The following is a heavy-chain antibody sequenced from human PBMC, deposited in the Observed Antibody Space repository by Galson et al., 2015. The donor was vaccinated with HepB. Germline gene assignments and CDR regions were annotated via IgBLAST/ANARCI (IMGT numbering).Heavy chain of an antibody. CDR3: AKGLRRGDSNYSYYYAMDV. V-gene: IGHV3-30*02. Sequence: SLRLSCAASGFTFSPFGFHWVRQAPGKGLEWVAFIRYDGSNQYYADSVKGRFTISRDNSRNTLYLQMKSLRTDDTAVYYCAKGLRRGDSNYSYYYAMDVWGQGTTVTVSS. J-gene: IGHJ6*02. CDR1: GFTFSPFG. D-gene: IGHD7-27*01. CDR2: IRYDGSNQ.